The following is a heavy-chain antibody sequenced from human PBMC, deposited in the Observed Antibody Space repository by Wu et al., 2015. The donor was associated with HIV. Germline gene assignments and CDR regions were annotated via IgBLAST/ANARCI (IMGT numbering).Heavy chain of an antibody. D-gene: IGHD3-22*01. CDR3: ARAASFFYDKHGYYRNWYFDV. V-gene: IGHV1-8*03. Sequence: QVQLVQSGAEVKKPGASVKVSCKASAYTFTSYDINWVRQAPGQGLDWMGWMNPKTGNTGYAQKFQGRVTFTRNTSMSTAYMELSSLKSEDTAVYYCARAASFFYDKHGYYRNWYFDVWAVAPWSLSP. CDR2: MNPKTGNT. J-gene: IGHJ2*01. CDR1: AYTFTSYD.